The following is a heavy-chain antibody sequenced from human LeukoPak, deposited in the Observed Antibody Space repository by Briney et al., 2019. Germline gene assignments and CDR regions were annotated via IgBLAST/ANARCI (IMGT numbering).Heavy chain of an antibody. CDR2: ISSSSSTI. J-gene: IGHJ4*02. V-gene: IGHV3-48*01. CDR3: AREGPGSGVDY. Sequence: PGGSLRLSCAASGFTFSSYSMNWVRQAPGKGLEWVSYISSSSSTIYYADSVKGRFTISRDNAKNPLYLQMNSLRAEDTAVYYCAREGPGSGVDYWGQGTLVTVSS. CDR1: GFTFSSYS. D-gene: IGHD3-10*01.